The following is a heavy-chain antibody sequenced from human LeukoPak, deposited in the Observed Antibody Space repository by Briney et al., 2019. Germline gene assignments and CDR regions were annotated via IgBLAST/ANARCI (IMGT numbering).Heavy chain of an antibody. CDR2: ISYDGSNK. CDR3: AKDGVVGAGLFDY. D-gene: IGHD1-26*01. V-gene: IGHV3-30*18. CDR1: GFTFSSYG. J-gene: IGHJ4*02. Sequence: GGSLRLSCAASGFTFSSYGMHWVRQAPGKGLEWVAVISYDGSNKYYADSVKGRFTISRDNSKNTLYLQMNGLRAEDTAVYYCAKDGVVGAGLFDYWGQGTLVTVSS.